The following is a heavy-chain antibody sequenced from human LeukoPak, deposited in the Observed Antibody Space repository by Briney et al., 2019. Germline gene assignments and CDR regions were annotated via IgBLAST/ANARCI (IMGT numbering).Heavy chain of an antibody. CDR2: IRSKAYGGTI. V-gene: IGHV3-49*04. J-gene: IGHJ4*02. Sequence: GGSLRLSCTASGFTFGEYAMSWVRQAPGKGLEWVGFIRSKAYGGTIEYAASVKDRFTILRDDSKSIVYLQMNSVKTEDTAVYSCTRVYYYDSSGEAYFDYWGQGTLVTVSS. CDR1: GFTFGEYA. D-gene: IGHD3-22*01. CDR3: TRVYYYDSSGEAYFDY.